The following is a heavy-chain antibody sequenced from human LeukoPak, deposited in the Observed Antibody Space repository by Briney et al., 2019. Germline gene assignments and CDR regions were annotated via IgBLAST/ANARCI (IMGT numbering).Heavy chain of an antibody. CDR3: ARNSNGGNQYYFDY. D-gene: IGHD4-23*01. CDR1: GGTFSSYA. Sequence: ASVKVSCKASGGTFSSYAISWVRQAPGQGLEWMGGIIPIFGTANYAQKFQGRVTITTDESTSTAYMELSSLRSEDTAVYYCARNSNGGNQYYFDYWGQGALVTVSS. CDR2: IIPIFGTA. J-gene: IGHJ4*02. V-gene: IGHV1-69*05.